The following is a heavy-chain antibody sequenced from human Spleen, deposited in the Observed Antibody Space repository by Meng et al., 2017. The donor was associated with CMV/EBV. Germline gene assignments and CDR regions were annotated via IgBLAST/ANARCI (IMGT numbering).Heavy chain of an antibody. V-gene: IGHV3-49*04. D-gene: IGHD1-7*01. CDR1: GFVFGDYA. CDR3: SRDKEAGTIGLYGMDV. Sequence: GESLKISCTASGFVFGDYAMTWVRQAPGKGLEWVGFIRSKAYGGTIEYAASVKGRFTISRDDSKSIAYLQMNSLKSEDTAVYYCSRDKEAGTIGLYGMDVWGQGTTVTVSS. CDR2: IRSKAYGGTI. J-gene: IGHJ6*02.